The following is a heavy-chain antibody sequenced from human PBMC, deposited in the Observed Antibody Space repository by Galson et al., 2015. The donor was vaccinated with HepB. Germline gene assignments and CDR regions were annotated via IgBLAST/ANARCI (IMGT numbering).Heavy chain of an antibody. CDR3: ARDGSYSSSWYVRGPDY. Sequence: SLRLSCAASGFTFSSYAMHWVRQAPGKGLEWVAVISYDGSNKYYADSVKGRFTISRDNSKNTLYLQMNSLRAEDTAVYYCARDGSYSSSWYVRGPDYWGQGTLVTVSS. D-gene: IGHD6-13*01. V-gene: IGHV3-30*04. J-gene: IGHJ4*02. CDR2: ISYDGSNK. CDR1: GFTFSSYA.